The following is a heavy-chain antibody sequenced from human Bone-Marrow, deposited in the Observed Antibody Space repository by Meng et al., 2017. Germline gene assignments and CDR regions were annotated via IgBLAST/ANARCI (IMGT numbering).Heavy chain of an antibody. D-gene: IGHD2-21*01. CDR3: VRDENISLGKLFGDY. CDR1: GYTFTGYY. Sequence: QVQLVQSGAEVKKPGASVKVSCKASGYTFTGYYMHWVRQAPGQGLEWMGRINPNSGGTNYAQKFQGRVTMTRDTSISTAYVELSRLRSDDTAVYYCVRDENISLGKLFGDYWGQGALVTVSS. J-gene: IGHJ4*02. CDR2: INPNSGGT. V-gene: IGHV1-2*06.